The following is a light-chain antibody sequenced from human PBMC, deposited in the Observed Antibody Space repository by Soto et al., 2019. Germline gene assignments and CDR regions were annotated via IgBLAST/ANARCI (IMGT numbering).Light chain of an antibody. J-gene: IGLJ2*01. Sequence: SYELTQPPSVSVAPGQTASVTCGGNILGSKIVHWYQQRPGQAPVLVVSDDSNRPSGIPERFSGSHSGNTATLTISRVEAGDEAEYYCQVWDATTDHVLFGGGTKVTVL. CDR2: DDS. CDR1: ILGSKI. CDR3: QVWDATTDHVL. V-gene: IGLV3-21*02.